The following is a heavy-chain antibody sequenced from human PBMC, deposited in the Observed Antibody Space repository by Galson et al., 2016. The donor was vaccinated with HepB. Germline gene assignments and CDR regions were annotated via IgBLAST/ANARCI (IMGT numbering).Heavy chain of an antibody. CDR2: IHHSGNS. J-gene: IGHJ6*02. CDR1: GASISTYD. CDR3: ATTAIAARPGYYGMDV. V-gene: IGHV4-59*01. D-gene: IGHD6-6*01. Sequence: SETLSLTCTVSGASISTYDWSWIRQPPGKGLEWVAFIHHSGNSNSNPSLKSRVTISIDTSKNHFSLKLNYVTAPDTAVYYCATTAIAARPGYYGMDVWGQGTTVTVSS.